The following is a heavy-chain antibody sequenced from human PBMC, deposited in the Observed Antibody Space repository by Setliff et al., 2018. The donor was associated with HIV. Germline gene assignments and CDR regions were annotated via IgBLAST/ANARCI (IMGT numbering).Heavy chain of an antibody. V-gene: IGHV4-38-2*02. J-gene: IGHJ4*02. D-gene: IGHD1-26*01. CDR3: AREGWELASFDY. CDR1: GYSISNTNY. Sequence: PSETLSLTCAVSGYSISNTNYWGWIRQPPGKGLEWIGSIYHSGSTYYNPSLKSRVTLSLNTSKNQFSLKLSSVTAADTAVYYCAREGWELASFDYWGQGTLVTVSS. CDR2: IYHSGST.